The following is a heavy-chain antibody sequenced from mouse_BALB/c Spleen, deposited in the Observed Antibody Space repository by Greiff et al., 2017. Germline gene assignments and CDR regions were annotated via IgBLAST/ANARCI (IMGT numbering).Heavy chain of an antibody. J-gene: IGHJ4*01. D-gene: IGHD2-4*01. CDR2: INPYNGAT. CDR3: ARWDMITKAMDY. Sequence: VQLQQSGPELVKPGASVKISCKASGYSFTGYYMHWVKQSHVKSLEWIGRINPYNGATSYNQNFKDKASLTVDKSSSTAYMELHSLTSEDSAVYYCARWDMITKAMDYWGQGTSVTVSS. CDR1: GYSFTGYY. V-gene: IGHV1-31*01.